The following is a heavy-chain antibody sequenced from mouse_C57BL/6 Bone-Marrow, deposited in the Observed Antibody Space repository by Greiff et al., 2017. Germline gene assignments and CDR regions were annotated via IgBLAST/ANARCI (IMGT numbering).Heavy chain of an antibody. Sequence: EVHLVESGGGLVKPGGSLKLSCAASGFTFSDYGMHWVRQAPEKGLEWVAYIRSGSSTIYYDDKVKGRFTISRDNAKNTLFLQMTSLRSEDTAMYYCAMKGKINWFYCFDYWGQGTTLTVSS. CDR2: IRSGSSTI. CDR1: GFTFSDYG. J-gene: IGHJ2*01. CDR3: AMKGKINWFYCFDY. V-gene: IGHV5-17*01. D-gene: IGHD4-1*01.